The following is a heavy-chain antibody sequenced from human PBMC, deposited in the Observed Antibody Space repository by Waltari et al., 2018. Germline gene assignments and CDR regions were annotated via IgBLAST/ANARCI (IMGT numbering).Heavy chain of an antibody. V-gene: IGHV4-61*02. CDR3: AREVVPAALGFGDFDY. CDR1: GGSISRGRFY. CDR2: IYKNGDT. D-gene: IGHD2-2*01. J-gene: IGHJ4*02. Sequence: QVQLQESGPGLVKPSQTLSLPCPVSGGSISRGRFYWTWIRQPAGKGLEWVGRIYKNGDTTYNPSLKSRVTLSLDTSKNQFSLELTSMTAADTATYYCAREVVPAALGFGDFDYWGRGTLVTVSS.